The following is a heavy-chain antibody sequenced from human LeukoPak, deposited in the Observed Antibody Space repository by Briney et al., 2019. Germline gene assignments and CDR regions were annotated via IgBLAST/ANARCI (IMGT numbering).Heavy chain of an antibody. Sequence: PGGSLRLSCAASGFTFSSYEMNWVRQAPGKGLEWVSYISSSGSTIYYADSVKGRFTISRDNAKNSLYLQMNSLRAEDTAFYYCAKDMGAYYEVTSGAFGIWGQGTMVTVSS. CDR2: ISSSGSTI. CDR3: AKDMGAYYEVTSGAFGI. V-gene: IGHV3-48*03. J-gene: IGHJ3*02. CDR1: GFTFSSYE. D-gene: IGHD3-22*01.